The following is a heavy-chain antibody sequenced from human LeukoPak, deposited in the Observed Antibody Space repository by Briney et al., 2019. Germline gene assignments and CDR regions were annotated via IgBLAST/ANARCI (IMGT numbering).Heavy chain of an antibody. CDR3: AKDDDSSGYYYAY. CDR2: ISGSGGST. Sequence: GGSLRLSCAASGFTFSSYGMSWVRQAPGKGLELVSAISGSGGSTYYADSVKGRFTISRDNSKNTLYLQMNSLRAEDAAVYYCAKDDDSSGYYYAYWGQGTLVTVSS. V-gene: IGHV3-23*01. J-gene: IGHJ4*02. D-gene: IGHD3-22*01. CDR1: GFTFSSYG.